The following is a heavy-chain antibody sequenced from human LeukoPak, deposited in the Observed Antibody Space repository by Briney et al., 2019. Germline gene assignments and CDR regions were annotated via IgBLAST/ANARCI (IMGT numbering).Heavy chain of an antibody. CDR2: IYYSGST. CDR3: ARDVGIAATSD. D-gene: IGHD6-13*01. V-gene: IGHV4-30-4*01. J-gene: IGHJ4*02. Sequence: PSETLSLTCTVSGGSISSGDYYWSWIRQPPGKGLEWIGYIYYSGSTYYNPSLKSRVTISVDTSKNQFSLKLSSVTAADTAVYYCARDVGIAATSDWGQGTLVTVSS. CDR1: GGSISSGDYY.